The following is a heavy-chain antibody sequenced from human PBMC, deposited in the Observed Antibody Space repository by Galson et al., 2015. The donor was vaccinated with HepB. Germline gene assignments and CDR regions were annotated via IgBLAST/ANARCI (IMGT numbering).Heavy chain of an antibody. CDR1: GFTVSSSY. CDR3: ARVKGGYYFDY. Sequence: SLRLSCAASGFTVSSSYMSWVRQAPGKGLEWVSVIYSGGSTYYADSVKGRFTISRDNSKNTLYLQMNSLRAEDTAVYYCARVKGGYYFDYWGQGTLVTVSS. V-gene: IGHV3-53*01. D-gene: IGHD3-16*01. CDR2: IYSGGST. J-gene: IGHJ4*02.